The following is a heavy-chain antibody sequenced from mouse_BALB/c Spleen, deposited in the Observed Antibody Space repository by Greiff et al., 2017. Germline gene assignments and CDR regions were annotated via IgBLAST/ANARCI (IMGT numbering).Heavy chain of an antibody. CDR1: GFNIKDTY. CDR3: ARVPRDAMDY. Sequence: VHLQQSGAELVKPGASVKLSCTASGFNIKDTYMHWVKQRPEQGLEWIGRIDPANGNTKYDPKFQGKATITADTSSNTAYLQLSSLTSEDTAVYYCARVPRDAMDYWGQGTSVTVSS. J-gene: IGHJ4*01. D-gene: IGHD3-1*01. CDR2: IDPANGNT. V-gene: IGHV14-3*02.